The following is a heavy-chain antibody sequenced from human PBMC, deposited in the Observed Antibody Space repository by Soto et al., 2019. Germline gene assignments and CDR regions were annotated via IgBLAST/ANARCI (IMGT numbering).Heavy chain of an antibody. CDR1: GFTFSNYV. V-gene: IGHV3-23*01. CDR3: ARRGRTLPHYSYYMDV. J-gene: IGHJ6*03. CDR2: ISNSGSNR. Sequence: VQLLEYGGGLVQPGWSLRLSCAASGFTFSNYVMSWVRQAPGKGLEWVSSISNSGSNRYYAESVKGRVTISRDNSNNTLYLQMNSLRAEDTALYYCARRGRTLPHYSYYMDVWGKGTTVTVSS.